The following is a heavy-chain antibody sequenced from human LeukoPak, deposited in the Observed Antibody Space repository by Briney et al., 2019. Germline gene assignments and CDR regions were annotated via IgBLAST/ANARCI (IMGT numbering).Heavy chain of an antibody. CDR3: AKDYYGSGNYYYGMDV. D-gene: IGHD3-10*01. Sequence: GGSLRLSCAASGFTFSSYGMHWVRQAPGKGLEWVAVISYDGSNKYYADSVKGRFTISRDNSKSTLYLQMNSLRAEDTAVYYCAKDYYGSGNYYYGMDVWGQGTTVTVSS. J-gene: IGHJ6*02. CDR2: ISYDGSNK. V-gene: IGHV3-30*18. CDR1: GFTFSSYG.